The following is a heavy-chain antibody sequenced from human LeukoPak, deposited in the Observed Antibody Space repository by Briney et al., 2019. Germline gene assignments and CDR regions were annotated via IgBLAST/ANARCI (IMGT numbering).Heavy chain of an antibody. CDR1: GFTFSSYA. V-gene: IGHV3-23*01. CDR3: AKAGVRYYGSGSFNFDY. J-gene: IGHJ4*02. D-gene: IGHD3-10*01. Sequence: GGFLRLSCAASGFTFSSYAMSWVRQAPGKGLEWVSAISGSGGSTYYADSVKGRFTIPRDNSKNTLYLQMNSLRAEDTAVYYCAKAGVRYYGSGSFNFDYWGQGTLVTVSS. CDR2: ISGSGGST.